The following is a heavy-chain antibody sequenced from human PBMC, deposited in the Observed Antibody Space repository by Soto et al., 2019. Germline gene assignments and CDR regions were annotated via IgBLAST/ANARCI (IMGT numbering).Heavy chain of an antibody. J-gene: IGHJ4*02. CDR1: GLIFSNYK. CDR3: ARDTDGLHY. CDR2: INTDGSIT. V-gene: IGHV3-74*01. Sequence: PGGSLRLSCASSGLIFSNYKMHLVRQAPGKGLVWVSRINTDGSITDYADSVKGRFTVSRDNPKNTLYLQMNSLRAEDTAVYYCARDTDGLHYWGQGTLVTVSS.